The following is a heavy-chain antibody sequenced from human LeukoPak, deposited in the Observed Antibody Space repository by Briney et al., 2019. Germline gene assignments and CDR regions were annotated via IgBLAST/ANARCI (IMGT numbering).Heavy chain of an antibody. D-gene: IGHD3-22*01. CDR2: ISGSGGNT. J-gene: IGHJ4*02. CDR3: AKRGVVIRVILVGFHKEAYFFHS. CDR1: GITLSNYG. V-gene: IGHV3-23*01. Sequence: GGSLRLSCAVSGITLSNYGMSWVRQAPGKGLEWVSGISGSGGNTYYADSVKGRFTISRDNSKNTLYLQMNSLRAEDTAVYFCAKRGVVIRVILVGFHKEAYFFHSWGQGALVTLSS.